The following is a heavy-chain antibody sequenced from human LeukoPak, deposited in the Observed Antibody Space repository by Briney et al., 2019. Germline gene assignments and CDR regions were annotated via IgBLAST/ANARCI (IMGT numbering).Heavy chain of an antibody. Sequence: SVKVSCKASGGTSSSYAISWVRQAPAQGHEWMGGIIPIFGTANYAQKFQGRVTITADESTSTAYMELSSLRSEDTAVYYCASSTVTPGYYYYGMDVWGKGTTVTVSS. CDR3: ASSTVTPGYYYYGMDV. D-gene: IGHD2-2*01. CDR2: IIPIFGTA. CDR1: GGTSSSYA. J-gene: IGHJ6*04. V-gene: IGHV1-69*01.